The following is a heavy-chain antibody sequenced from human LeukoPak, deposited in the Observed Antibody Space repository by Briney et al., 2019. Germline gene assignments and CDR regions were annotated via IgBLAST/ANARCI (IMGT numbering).Heavy chain of an antibody. Sequence: GGSLRLSCAASGFTFTKAWMTWVRQAPGKGLEWVGRIKSKIDGETADYAAPVKDRFIVSRDDSKDILYLQTSSLKVEDTAVYYCTTNAGSYGIDVWGQGTMVTVSS. D-gene: IGHD1-26*01. J-gene: IGHJ3*01. V-gene: IGHV3-15*01. CDR2: IKSKIDGETA. CDR1: GFTFTKAW. CDR3: TTNAGSYGIDV.